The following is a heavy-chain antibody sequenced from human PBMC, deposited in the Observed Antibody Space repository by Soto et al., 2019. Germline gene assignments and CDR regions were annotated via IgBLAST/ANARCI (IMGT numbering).Heavy chain of an antibody. CDR1: GFTFNTYA. Sequence: QVQLVESGGGVVQPGRSLRLSCAASGFTFNTYAMHWVRQAPGKGLEWVAVISYDGSNKYYADSVKGRFTISRDNSKNMLYLQMNSLRAEDTAVYYCARTYDSSGPFDYWGQGTLVTVSA. V-gene: IGHV3-30-3*01. J-gene: IGHJ4*02. CDR2: ISYDGSNK. D-gene: IGHD3-22*01. CDR3: ARTYDSSGPFDY.